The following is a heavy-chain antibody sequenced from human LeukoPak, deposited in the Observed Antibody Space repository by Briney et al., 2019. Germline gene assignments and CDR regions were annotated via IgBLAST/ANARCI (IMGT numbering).Heavy chain of an antibody. V-gene: IGHV3-7*01. CDR2: IKQDGSEK. D-gene: IGHD2/OR15-2a*01. CDR1: GFTFSSYW. J-gene: IGHJ6*03. Sequence: GGSLRLSCAASGFTFSSYWMSWVRQAPGKGLEWVANIKQDGSEKYYVDSVKGRFTISRDNAKNSLYLQMNSLRAEDTAVYYCARGFSYYYYYMDVWGKGTTVTVSS. CDR3: ARGFSYYYYYMDV.